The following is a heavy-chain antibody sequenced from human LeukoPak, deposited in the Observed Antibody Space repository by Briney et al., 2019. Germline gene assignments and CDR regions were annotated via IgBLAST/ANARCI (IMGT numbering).Heavy chain of an antibody. J-gene: IGHJ4*02. CDR3: AKFEDCSSTSCYTHSDY. Sequence: GGSLRLSCAASGFTFSSYAMTWFRQAPGKGLKWVSAISGSGGSTYYADSVKGQFTISRDNSKNTLYLQMNSLRAEDTAVYYCAKFEDCSSTSCYTHSDYWGQGTLVTVSS. V-gene: IGHV3-23*01. CDR1: GFTFSSYA. D-gene: IGHD2-2*02. CDR2: ISGSGGST.